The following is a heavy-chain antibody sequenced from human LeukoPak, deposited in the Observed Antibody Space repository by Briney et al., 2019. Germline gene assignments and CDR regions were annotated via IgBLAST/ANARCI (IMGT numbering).Heavy chain of an antibody. D-gene: IGHD4-17*01. J-gene: IGHJ4*02. Sequence: GGSLRLSCAASGFTFSDYYMSWIRQAPGEGLEWVSYISSSSSYTNYADSVKGRFTISRDNAKNSLYLQMNSLRAGDTAVYYCARSPYGDYVDYWGQGTLVTVSS. V-gene: IGHV3-11*06. CDR2: ISSSSSYT. CDR1: GFTFSDYY. CDR3: ARSPYGDYVDY.